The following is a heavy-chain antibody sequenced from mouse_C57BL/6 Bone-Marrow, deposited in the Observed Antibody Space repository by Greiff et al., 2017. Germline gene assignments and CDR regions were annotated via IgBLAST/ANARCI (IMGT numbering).Heavy chain of an antibody. V-gene: IGHV1-64*01. J-gene: IGHJ2*01. CDR3: ARGIYYDYDVPFFFDY. CDR2: IHPNSGST. Sequence: QVQLKQPGAELVKPGASVKLSCKASGYTFTSYWVHWVKQRPGQGLEWIGMIHPNSGSTNYNEKFKSKATLTVDKSSSTAYMQLSSLTSEDSAVYYCARGIYYDYDVPFFFDYWGQGTTLTVSS. D-gene: IGHD2-4*01. CDR1: GYTFTSYW.